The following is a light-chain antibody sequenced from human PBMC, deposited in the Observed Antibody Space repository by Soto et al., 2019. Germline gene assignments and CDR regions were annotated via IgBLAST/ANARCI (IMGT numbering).Light chain of an antibody. Sequence: QSALTQPASVSGSPGQSITISCTGTSSDVGAYKYVSWYQQYPGKAPKLLIYDVSNRPSGVSNRFSGSKSGNTASLTISGLQAEDEADYYCSSYTSRITVVFGGGTKLTV. CDR1: SSDVGAYKY. J-gene: IGLJ3*02. V-gene: IGLV2-14*01. CDR3: SSYTSRITVV. CDR2: DVS.